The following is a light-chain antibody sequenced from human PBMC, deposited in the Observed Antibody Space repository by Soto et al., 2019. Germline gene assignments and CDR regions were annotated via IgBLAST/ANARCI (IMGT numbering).Light chain of an antibody. Sequence: EIVLTQSPATLSLSPGQRATLSCRASQSVGSYLAWYQQKPGQAPRLLIYDASNRATGIPDRFSGSGSGTAFTLPISSLEPEDFAVYYCHQRSNWPRTFGQGTKLEIK. CDR1: QSVGSY. CDR2: DAS. J-gene: IGKJ2*01. CDR3: HQRSNWPRT. V-gene: IGKV3-11*01.